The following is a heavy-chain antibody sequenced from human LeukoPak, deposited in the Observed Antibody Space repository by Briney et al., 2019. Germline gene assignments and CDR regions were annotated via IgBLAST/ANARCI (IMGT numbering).Heavy chain of an antibody. V-gene: IGHV3-74*01. CDR3: ASGGVVVVAATPGAFDI. Sequence: GSLRLSCAASGFSFSTNRMHWVRQAPGKGLVWVSRIKSDGSDTSYADSVKGRFTISRDNAKNSLYLQMNSLRAEDTAVYYCASGGVVVVAATPGAFDIWGQGTMVTVSS. CDR2: IKSDGSDT. D-gene: IGHD2-15*01. J-gene: IGHJ3*02. CDR1: GFSFSTNR.